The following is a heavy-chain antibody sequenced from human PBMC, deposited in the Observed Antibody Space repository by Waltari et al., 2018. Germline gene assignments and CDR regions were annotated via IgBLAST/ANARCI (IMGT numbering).Heavy chain of an antibody. CDR3: ARHWKRSGYRFDP. CDR2: IYYSGST. V-gene: IGHV4-39*01. D-gene: IGHD5-12*01. J-gene: IGHJ5*02. CDR1: GGSISSSRHY. Sequence: QLQLQESGPGLVKPSETLSLTCTVSGGSISSSRHYWGWVRQSPGKGLEWIGSIYYSGSTYYNPTLKSRVTISGDTSKNQFALKLSSVTAADTAVYYCARHWKRSGYRFDPWGQGTLVTVSS.